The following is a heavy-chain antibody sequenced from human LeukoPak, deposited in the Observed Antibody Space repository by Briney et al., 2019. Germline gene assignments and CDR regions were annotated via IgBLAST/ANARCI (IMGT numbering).Heavy chain of an antibody. V-gene: IGHV3-23*01. Sequence: GGSLRLSCATSGFTFISYAMSWVRQAPGKGLEWVSAISGNGDRTYYTDSVKGRFTISRDNSKNTLYLQMNSLRAEDTAVYYCASPPGIAVTGTGLWGQGTLVTVSS. J-gene: IGHJ4*02. CDR1: GFTFISYA. CDR3: ASPPGIAVTGTGL. CDR2: ISGNGDRT. D-gene: IGHD6-19*01.